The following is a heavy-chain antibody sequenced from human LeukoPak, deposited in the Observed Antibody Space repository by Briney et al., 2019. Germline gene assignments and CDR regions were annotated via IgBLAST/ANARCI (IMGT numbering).Heavy chain of an antibody. CDR2: INNGGENT. J-gene: IGHJ4*02. CDR3: VYYDSSGYYYGRLRY. Sequence: PGGSLRLSCAASGFRFSDHAMSWVRQAPGKGPEWVSVINNGGENTDYAKSVRGRFTISRDNSKNTLYLQMNSLRAEDTATYYCVYYDSSGYYYGRLRYWGQGTLVTVSS. V-gene: IGHV3-23*03. CDR1: GFRFSDHA. D-gene: IGHD3-22*01.